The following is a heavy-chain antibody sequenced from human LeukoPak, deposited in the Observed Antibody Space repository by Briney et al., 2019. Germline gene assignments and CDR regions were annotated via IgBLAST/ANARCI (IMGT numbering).Heavy chain of an antibody. CDR3: ARGWGKGSSPDAFDP. J-gene: IGHJ5*02. D-gene: IGHD6-6*01. V-gene: IGHV3-48*03. CDR2: IRSSGNTI. CDR1: GFTFSSYE. Sequence: PGGSLRLSCAASGFTFSSYEMNWVRQAPRKGLEWVSYIRSSGNTIYYADSVKGGFTISRDNAKDSLYLQMNSLRAEDTAVYYCARGWGKGSSPDAFDPWGQGTLVTVSS.